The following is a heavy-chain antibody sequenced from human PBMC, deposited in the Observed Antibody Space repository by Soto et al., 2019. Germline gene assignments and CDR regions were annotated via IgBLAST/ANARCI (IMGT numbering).Heavy chain of an antibody. J-gene: IGHJ6*02. CDR3: ARGAGMYSSPPGDYYYGMDV. V-gene: IGHV3-30*04. D-gene: IGHD6-13*01. Sequence: GGSLRLSCAASGFTFSSYAMHWVRQAPGKGLEWVAVISYDGRNKYYADSVKGRFTISRYNSKNTLYLQMNSLRAEDTAVYYCARGAGMYSSPPGDYYYGMDVWGQGTTVTVSS. CDR2: ISYDGRNK. CDR1: GFTFSSYA.